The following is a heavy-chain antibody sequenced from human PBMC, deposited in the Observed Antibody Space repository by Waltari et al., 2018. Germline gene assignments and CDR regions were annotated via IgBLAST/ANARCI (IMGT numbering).Heavy chain of an antibody. CDR2: IYYTGST. CDR3: ARGGGGDWEWFDP. V-gene: IGHV4-59*01. J-gene: IGHJ5*02. CDR1: GVSIRGFD. D-gene: IGHD2-21*02. Sequence: QVQLQESGPSLLKPSESLSLFCIVSGVSIRGFDWSWGRQPPGKGLDWIGYIYYTGSTNLNPSIQSRVTMSVDTSKNQFSLKLSSVTAADTAFYYCARGGGGDWEWFDPWGQVTLVTVSS.